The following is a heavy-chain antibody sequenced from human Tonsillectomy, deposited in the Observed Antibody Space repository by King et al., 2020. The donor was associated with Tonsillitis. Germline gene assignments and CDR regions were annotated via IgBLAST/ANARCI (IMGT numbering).Heavy chain of an antibody. J-gene: IGHJ3*02. D-gene: IGHD3-22*01. CDR2: FDPEDGET. V-gene: IGHV1-24*01. CDR1: GYTLTELS. Sequence: VQLVESGAEVKKPGASVKVSCKVSGYTLTELSMHWVRQAPGKGLEWMGGFDPEDGETIYTQKFQGRVTMTEDTSTDTAYMELSSLRSEDTAVYYCATVRTHFTMIIDAFDIWGQGTMVTVSS. CDR3: ATVRTHFTMIIDAFDI.